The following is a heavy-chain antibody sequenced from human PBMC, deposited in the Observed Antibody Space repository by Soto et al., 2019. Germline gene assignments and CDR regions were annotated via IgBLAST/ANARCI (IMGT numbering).Heavy chain of an antibody. J-gene: IGHJ6*02. CDR1: GFTVSSNY. V-gene: IGHV3-53*01. CDR3: ARGIAAAGPYYYYGMDV. Sequence: EVQLVESGGGLIQPGGSLRLTCAASGFTVSSNYMSWVRQAPGKGLEWVSVIYSGGSTYYADSVKGRFTISRDNSKNTLYLQRNSLRAEDTAVYYCARGIAAAGPYYYYGMDVWGQGTTVTFSS. CDR2: IYSGGST. D-gene: IGHD6-13*01.